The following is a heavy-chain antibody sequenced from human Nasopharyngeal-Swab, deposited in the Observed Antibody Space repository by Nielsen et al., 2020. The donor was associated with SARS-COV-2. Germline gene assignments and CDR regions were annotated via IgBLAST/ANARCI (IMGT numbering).Heavy chain of an antibody. CDR2: INHSGST. Sequence: WIRQPPGKGLEWIGEINHSGSTNYNPSLKSRVTISVDTSKNQFSLKLSSVTAADTAVYYCARAGDIRYYYYGMDVWGQGTTVT. J-gene: IGHJ6*02. D-gene: IGHD2-21*01. V-gene: IGHV4-34*01. CDR3: ARAGDIRYYYYGMDV.